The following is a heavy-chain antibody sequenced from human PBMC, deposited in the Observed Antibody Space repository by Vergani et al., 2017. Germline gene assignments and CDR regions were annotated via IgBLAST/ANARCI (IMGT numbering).Heavy chain of an antibody. Sequence: QVQLQQWGAGLLKPSETLSLTCAVYGGFFSGYYWSWIRQPPGKGLEWIGEINHSGSTNYNPSLKSRVTISVDKSKNQFSLKLSSVTAADTAVYYCARGGYCGRTSCSRREGYFDYWGQGTLVTVSS. V-gene: IGHV4-34*01. J-gene: IGHJ4*02. CDR1: GGFFSGYY. CDR3: ARGGYCGRTSCSRREGYFDY. D-gene: IGHD2-2*01. CDR2: INHSGST.